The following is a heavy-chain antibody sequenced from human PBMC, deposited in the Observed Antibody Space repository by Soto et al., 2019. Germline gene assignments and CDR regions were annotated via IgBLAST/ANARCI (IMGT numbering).Heavy chain of an antibody. CDR1: GFTFSSYA. CDR3: AKDSPYSASYKEDGFDI. D-gene: IGHD1-26*01. V-gene: IGHV3-23*01. CDR2: ISGSGGST. Sequence: PGGSLRLSCEASGFTFSSYAMSWVRQAPGRGLEWVSSISGSGGSTYHADPVNGRFTISRDNSKNTVFLQMNSLRAEDTAVYYCAKDSPYSASYKEDGFDIWGQGSLVTVSS. J-gene: IGHJ3*02.